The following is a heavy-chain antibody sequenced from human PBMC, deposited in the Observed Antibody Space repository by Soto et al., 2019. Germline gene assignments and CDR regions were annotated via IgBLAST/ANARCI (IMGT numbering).Heavy chain of an antibody. V-gene: IGHV4-4*09. CDR2: MSSSGDS. CDR1: GSSVSHYF. Sequence: PWGTLSLTCDVSGSSVSHYFWSWIRQPPGKGLEWLGYMSSSGDSISNPALKSRITISLDMYRNHVSLNLSSLTVADTDVYYCARSSLTLLGGVVPDFDFWGQGTLVTVSS. CDR3: ARSSLTLLGGVVPDFDF. D-gene: IGHD3-3*01. J-gene: IGHJ4*02.